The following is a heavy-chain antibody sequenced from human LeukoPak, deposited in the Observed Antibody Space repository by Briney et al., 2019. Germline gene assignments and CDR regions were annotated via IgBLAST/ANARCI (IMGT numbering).Heavy chain of an antibody. CDR3: ARDGPYSGSYYSRWFDP. CDR1: GYTFTGYY. V-gene: IGHV1-2*02. D-gene: IGHD1-26*01. J-gene: IGHJ5*02. Sequence: SVKVSCKASGYTFTGYYMHWVRQAPGQGLEWMGWINPNSGGTNYAQKFQGRVTMTRDTSISTAYMELSRLRSDDTAVYYCARDGPYSGSYYSRWFDPWGQGTLVTVSS. CDR2: INPNSGGT.